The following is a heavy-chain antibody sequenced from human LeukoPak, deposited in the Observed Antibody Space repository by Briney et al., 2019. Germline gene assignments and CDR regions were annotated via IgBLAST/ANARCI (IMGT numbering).Heavy chain of an antibody. J-gene: IGHJ4*02. CDR3: AKDRSKGSYGDDFDF. V-gene: IGHV3-30*18. D-gene: IGHD1-26*01. CDR1: GFTFSSHD. CDR2: ISYDGGKK. Sequence: GGSLRLSCAASGFTFSSHDMHWVRQAPGKGLEWVAIISYDGGKKDYADSVKGRFTISRDNSKNTLYLQMNSLRPEDTAVHYCAKDRSKGSYGDDFDFWGQGTLVTVSS.